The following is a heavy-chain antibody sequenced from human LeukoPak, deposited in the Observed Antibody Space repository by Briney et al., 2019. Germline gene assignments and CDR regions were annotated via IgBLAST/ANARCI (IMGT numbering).Heavy chain of an antibody. CDR1: GYTFTSYG. J-gene: IGHJ4*02. V-gene: IGHV1-18*01. Sequence: ASVKVSCKASGYTFTSYGISWVRQAPGQGLEWMGWISAYNGNTNYAQKLQGRVTMTTDTSISTAYMELSRLRSDDTAVYYCARQLEYSSSSGGRDYWGQGTLVTVSS. CDR3: ARQLEYSSSSGGRDY. D-gene: IGHD6-6*01. CDR2: ISAYNGNT.